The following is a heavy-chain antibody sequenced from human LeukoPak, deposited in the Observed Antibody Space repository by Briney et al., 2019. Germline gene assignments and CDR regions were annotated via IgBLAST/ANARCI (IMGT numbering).Heavy chain of an antibody. CDR3: AKAHMVRGVFYPFDY. CDR2: ISWNSGSI. J-gene: IGHJ4*02. V-gene: IGHV3-9*01. Sequence: GGSLRLSCAASGFTFDDYAMHWVRQAPGKGLEWVSGISWNSGSIGYADSVKGRFTISRDNAKNSLYLQMNSLRAEDTALYYCAKAHMVRGVFYPFDYWGQGTLVTVSS. D-gene: IGHD3-10*01. CDR1: GFTFDDYA.